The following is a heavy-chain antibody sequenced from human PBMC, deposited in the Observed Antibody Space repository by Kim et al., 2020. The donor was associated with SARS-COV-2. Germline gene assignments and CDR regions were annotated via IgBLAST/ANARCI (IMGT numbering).Heavy chain of an antibody. V-gene: IGHV4-34*01. D-gene: IGHD5-12*01. Sequence: LKSRVPISVDTSKNQCSLKLSSVTAADTAVYYCARGTKWLRGYYYYGMDVWGQGTTVTVSS. CDR3: ARGTKWLRGYYYYGMDV. J-gene: IGHJ6*02.